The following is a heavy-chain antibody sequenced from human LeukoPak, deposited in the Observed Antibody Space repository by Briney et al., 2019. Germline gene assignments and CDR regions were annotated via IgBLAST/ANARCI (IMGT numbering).Heavy chain of an antibody. J-gene: IGHJ6*03. CDR3: ARGPIVVVPAATGRGYSYYMDV. CDR1: GGTFSSYA. CDR2: IIPIFGTA. V-gene: IGHV1-69*05. Sequence: VASVKVSCKASGGTFSSYAISWVRQAPGQGLEWMGGIIPIFGTANYAQKFQGRVTITTDESTSTAYMELSSLRSEDTAVYYCARGPIVVVPAATGRGYSYYMDVWGKGTTVTVSS. D-gene: IGHD2-2*01.